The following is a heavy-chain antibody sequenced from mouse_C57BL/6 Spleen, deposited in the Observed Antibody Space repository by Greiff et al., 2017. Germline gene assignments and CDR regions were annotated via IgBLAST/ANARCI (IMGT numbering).Heavy chain of an antibody. CDR1: GYTFTDYE. CDR3: TRSITTVVAARYFDV. V-gene: IGHV1-15*01. Sequence: VKLMESGAELVRPGASVTLSCKASGYTFTDYEMHWVKQTPVHGLEWIGAIDPETGGTAYNQKFKGKAILTADKSSSTAYMELRSLTSEDSAVYYCTRSITTVVAARYFDVWGTGTTVTVAS. CDR2: IDPETGGT. D-gene: IGHD1-1*01. J-gene: IGHJ1*03.